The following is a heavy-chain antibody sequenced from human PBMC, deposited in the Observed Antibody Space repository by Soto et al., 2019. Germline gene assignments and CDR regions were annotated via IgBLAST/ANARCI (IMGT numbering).Heavy chain of an antibody. V-gene: IGHV4-61*01. CDR3: ARLQYTVVTALDI. CDR1: GDSISSGSHF. J-gene: IGHJ3*02. D-gene: IGHD2-15*01. CDR2: IYHTVNT. Sequence: SETLSLTCTVSGDSISSGSHFWSWIRQAPGKGPELVGYIYHTVNTNYNPALKSRVTISMDTSKNQLSLQLSSVTAADTAVYYCARLQYTVVTALDIWGQGTMVTVSS.